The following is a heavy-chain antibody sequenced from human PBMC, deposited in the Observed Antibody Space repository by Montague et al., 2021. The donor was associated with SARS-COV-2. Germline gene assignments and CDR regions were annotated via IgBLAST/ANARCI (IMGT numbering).Heavy chain of an antibody. D-gene: IGHD3-10*01. V-gene: IGHV4-4*06. Sequence: IYYSGSXYYNPSLKSRIAMSVDTSTNQFSLKLDSVAAADTAVYYCARVGEGRTFYYLGQGILVTVSS. CDR2: IYYSGSX. J-gene: IGHJ4*02. CDR3: ARVGEGRTFYY.